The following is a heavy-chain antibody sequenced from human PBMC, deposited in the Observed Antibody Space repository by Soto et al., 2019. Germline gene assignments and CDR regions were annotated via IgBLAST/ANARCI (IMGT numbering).Heavy chain of an antibody. CDR2: IYHSGST. V-gene: IGHV4-4*02. CDR1: GGSINSRNW. J-gene: IGHJ4*02. D-gene: IGHD2-21*01. Sequence: QVQLQQSGPGLVKPSWTLSLTCTVSGGSINSRNWWRWVRQPPGKGLEWIGEIYHSGSTNYNVSLQSRVTMSVDKSKNHFSLRLSSVTAADTAVYFCARDFTSTSCLGDDCDVTRVLDYWGQGTRVIVSS. CDR3: ARDFTSTSCLGDDCDVTRVLDY.